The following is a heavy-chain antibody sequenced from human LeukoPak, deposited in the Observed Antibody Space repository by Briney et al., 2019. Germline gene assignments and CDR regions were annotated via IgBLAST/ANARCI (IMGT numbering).Heavy chain of an antibody. CDR1: GFTFGSHA. J-gene: IGHJ4*02. CDR3: GKTTVGYSSGQKPAWPVDY. Sequence: GRSLRLSCEASGFTFGSHAMYWVRQAPGKGPEWVAGIFGSGGSPHYADPVKGRFTISRDNSRNTVYLQINSLRAEDTAVYYCGKTTVGYSSGQKPAWPVDYWGQGTLVTVSS. CDR2: IFGSGGSP. V-gene: IGHV3-23*01. D-gene: IGHD5-18*01.